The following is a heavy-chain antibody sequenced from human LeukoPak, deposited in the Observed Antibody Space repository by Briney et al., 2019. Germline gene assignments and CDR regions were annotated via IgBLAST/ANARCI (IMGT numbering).Heavy chain of an antibody. CDR1: GFTFSSYA. J-gene: IGHJ4*02. V-gene: IGHV3-23*01. Sequence: PGGSLRLSCAASGFTFSSYAMSWVRQAPGKGLEWVSAISGSGGSTYYADSVKGRFTISRDNSKNTLYLQMNSLRAEDTAVYYCAAPRVVVITSDYYFDYWGQGTLLTVSS. CDR3: AAPRVVVITSDYYFDY. D-gene: IGHD3-22*01. CDR2: ISGSGGST.